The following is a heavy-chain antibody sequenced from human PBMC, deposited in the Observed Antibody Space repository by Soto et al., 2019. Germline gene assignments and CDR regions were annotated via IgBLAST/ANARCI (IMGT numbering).Heavy chain of an antibody. Sequence: ASVTVSCKAFGYTFTTYFMHWVRQAPGQRLEWMGWINTGNGNTKYSQKFQGRVTITRDTSASTAYMEVSSLTSEDTAVYYCAKGRRGYGDYEFDYWGQGTLVTVSS. CDR3: AKGRRGYGDYEFDY. CDR1: GYTFTTYF. CDR2: INTGNGNT. D-gene: IGHD4-17*01. J-gene: IGHJ4*02. V-gene: IGHV1-3*04.